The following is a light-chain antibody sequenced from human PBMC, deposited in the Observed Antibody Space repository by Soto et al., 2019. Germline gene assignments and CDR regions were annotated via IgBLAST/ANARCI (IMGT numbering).Light chain of an antibody. CDR3: AAWDDSLNGAV. J-gene: IGLJ7*01. Sequence: QAVVTQPPSASGTPGQTVTISCSGSSSNIGSNTVNWYQQFPGTAPRLLISFNNQRPSGVPDRFSGSKSGTSASLAISGLQSDDEADYYCAAWDDSLNGAVFGGGTQLTVL. CDR2: FNN. CDR1: SSNIGSNT. V-gene: IGLV1-44*01.